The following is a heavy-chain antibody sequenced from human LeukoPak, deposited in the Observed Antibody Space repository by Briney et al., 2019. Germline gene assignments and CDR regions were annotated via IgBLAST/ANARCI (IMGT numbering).Heavy chain of an antibody. V-gene: IGHV3-30-3*01. J-gene: IGHJ4*01. CDR1: GFTFSSYA. CDR2: ISYDGSNK. Sequence: PGGSLRLSCAASGFTFSSYAMHWVRQAPGKGLEWVAVISYDGSNKYYADSVKGRFTISRDNSKNTLYLQMNSLKAEDTAVYYCASDSGMYYFDYWGHGTLVTVSS. CDR3: ASDSGMYYFDY. D-gene: IGHD5-12*01.